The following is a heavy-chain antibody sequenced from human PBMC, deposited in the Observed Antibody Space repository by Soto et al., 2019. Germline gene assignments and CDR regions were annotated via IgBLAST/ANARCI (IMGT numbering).Heavy chain of an antibody. CDR2: ISYDGSNK. D-gene: IGHD3-3*01. V-gene: IGHV3-30-3*01. CDR1: GFTFSSYA. Sequence: GGSLRLSCAACGFTFSSYAMHWVRQAPGKGLEWVAVISYDGSNKYYADSVKGRFTISRDNSKNTLYLQMNSLRAEDTAVYYCARADFWSGYYTETRLDAFDIWGQGTMVTVSS. J-gene: IGHJ3*02. CDR3: ARADFWSGYYTETRLDAFDI.